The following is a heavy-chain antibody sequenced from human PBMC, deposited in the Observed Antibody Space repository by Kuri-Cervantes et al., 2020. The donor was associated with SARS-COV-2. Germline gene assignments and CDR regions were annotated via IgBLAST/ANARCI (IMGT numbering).Heavy chain of an antibody. V-gene: IGHV3-74*01. CDR3: AKSRAGILTGPLTYNWFDP. CDR2: INPDGSYT. J-gene: IGHJ5*02. CDR1: GFTFSGHW. Sequence: GGSLRLSCAASGFTFSGHWIHWVRQAPGKGLVWVSRINPDGSYTNNADSVKGRFTISRDNSKNTLYLQMNSLRAEDTAVYYCAKSRAGILTGPLTYNWFDPWGQGTLVTVSS. D-gene: IGHD3-9*01.